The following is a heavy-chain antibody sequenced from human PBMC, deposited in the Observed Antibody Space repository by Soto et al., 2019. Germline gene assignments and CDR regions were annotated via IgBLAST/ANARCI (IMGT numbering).Heavy chain of an antibody. CDR3: ARDGYNYDGYYYYGMDV. V-gene: IGHV4-59*01. D-gene: IGHD5-12*01. J-gene: IGHJ6*02. Sequence: PSETLSLTSTVSGGSISSYYWSWIRQPPGKGLEWIGYIYYSGSTNYNPSLKSRVTISVDTSKNQFSLKLSSVTAADTAVYYCARDGYNYDGYYYYGMDVWGQGTTVTVSS. CDR2: IYYSGST. CDR1: GGSISSYY.